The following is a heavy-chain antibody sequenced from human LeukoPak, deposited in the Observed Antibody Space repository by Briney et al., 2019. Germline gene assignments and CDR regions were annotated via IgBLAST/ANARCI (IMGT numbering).Heavy chain of an antibody. J-gene: IGHJ4*02. D-gene: IGHD2-15*01. V-gene: IGHV4-39*01. Sequence: PSETLSLTCTVSGGSINTNSYSWGWIRQPPGKGLEWIGSISYSGSTYYNPSLKSRVTMSVDTSKSQFSLKLISVTAADTAVYYCAGFGGLFCTGGTCYSGFDYWGQGTLVTASS. CDR3: AGFGGLFCTGGTCYSGFDY. CDR2: ISYSGST. CDR1: GGSINTNSYS.